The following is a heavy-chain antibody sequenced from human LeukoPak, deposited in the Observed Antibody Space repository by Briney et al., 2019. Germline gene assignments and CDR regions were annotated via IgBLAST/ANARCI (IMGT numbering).Heavy chain of an antibody. CDR1: GFTFTNYA. D-gene: IGHD2-15*01. CDR3: ARDHIVSTYIVVVVAATLFDY. V-gene: IGHV3-30-3*01. CDR2: ISYDGSNK. J-gene: IGHJ4*02. Sequence: GGSLRLSCAASGFTFTNYAMSWVRQAPGKGLEWVAVISYDGSNKYYADSVKGRFTISRDNSKNTLYLQMNSLRAEDTAVYYCARDHIVSTYIVVVVAATLFDYWGQGTLVTVSS.